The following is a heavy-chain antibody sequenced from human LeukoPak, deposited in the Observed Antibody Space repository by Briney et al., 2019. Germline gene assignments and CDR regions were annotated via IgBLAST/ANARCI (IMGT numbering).Heavy chain of an antibody. Sequence: SETLSLTCAVYGGSFSGYYWSWIRQPPGKGLEWIGEINHSGSTNYNPSLKSRVTISVDTSKNQFSLKLSSVTAADTAVYYCARGLSAIVYRGQGTLVTVSS. CDR2: INHSGST. J-gene: IGHJ4*02. CDR3: ARGLSAIVY. V-gene: IGHV4-34*01. D-gene: IGHD2-15*01. CDR1: GGSFSGYY.